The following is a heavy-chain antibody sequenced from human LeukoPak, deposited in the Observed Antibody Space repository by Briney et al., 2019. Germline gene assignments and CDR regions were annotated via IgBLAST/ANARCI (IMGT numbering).Heavy chain of an antibody. CDR3: VREREIYDAFDI. D-gene: IGHD5-12*01. CDR1: GYTFTGHY. Sequence: ASVKVSCKASGYTFTGHYMHWVRQAPGQGLEWMGWINANTGVANYVQKFQGRVTMTIDTSISTAYMELSRLRSDDTAVYYCVREREIYDAFDIWGQGTMVIVSS. V-gene: IGHV1-2*02. J-gene: IGHJ3*02. CDR2: INANTGVA.